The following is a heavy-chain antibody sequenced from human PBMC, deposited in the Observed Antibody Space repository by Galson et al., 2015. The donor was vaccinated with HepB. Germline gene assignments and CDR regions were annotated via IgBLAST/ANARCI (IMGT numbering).Heavy chain of an antibody. CDR2: INQDGSES. CDR3: ASRRNFYDSLTGHYTIDAFDN. Sequence: SLRLSCAASGFRFTSYWMSWVRQAPGKGLEWVANINQDGSESYYVDSVKGRFTISRNNAKNSLYVQMNSLRAEDTAVYYCASRRNFYDSLTGHYTIDAFDNWGQGTMVTVSS. J-gene: IGHJ3*02. CDR1: GFRFTSYW. D-gene: IGHD3-9*01. V-gene: IGHV3-7*03.